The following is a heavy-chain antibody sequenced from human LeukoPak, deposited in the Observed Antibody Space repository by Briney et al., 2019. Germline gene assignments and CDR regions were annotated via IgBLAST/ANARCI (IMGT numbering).Heavy chain of an antibody. V-gene: IGHV1-18*01. D-gene: IGHD3-10*01. CDR2: ISAYNGNT. J-gene: IGHJ4*02. CDR3: ARDLGAAFMVRGVPFDY. Sequence: ASVKVSCKASGYTFTSYGISWVRQAPGQGLEWMGWISAYNGNTNYAQKLQGRVTMTTDTSTSTAYMELRSLSSDDTAVFYCARDLGAAFMVRGVPFDYWGQGTLVTVSS. CDR1: GYTFTSYG.